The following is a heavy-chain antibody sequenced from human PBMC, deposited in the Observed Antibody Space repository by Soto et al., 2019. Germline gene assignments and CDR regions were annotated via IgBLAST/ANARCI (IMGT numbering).Heavy chain of an antibody. Sequence: QVQLQESGPGLVKPSQTLSLTCTVSGGSISSGDYYWSWIRQHPGKGLEWIGYIYYSGSTYYNPSLKSRVTISVDTSKNQFSLKLSAVTAADTAVYYCARDVPPWRGSPNFYYYGMDVWGQGATVTVSS. J-gene: IGHJ6*02. V-gene: IGHV4-31*03. CDR2: IYYSGST. CDR1: GGSISSGDYY. CDR3: ARDVPPWRGSPNFYYYGMDV. D-gene: IGHD3-10*01.